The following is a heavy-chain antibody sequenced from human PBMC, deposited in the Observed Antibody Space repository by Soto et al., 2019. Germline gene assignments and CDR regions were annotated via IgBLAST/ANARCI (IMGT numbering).Heavy chain of an antibody. V-gene: IGHV1-69*18. CDR2: IIPIFGTP. CDR3: ARDSRLWGSTGWKRENLFDI. CDR1: GGNFNTYP. Sequence: QVHLEQSGAEVKRPGSSVKVSCKTSGGNFNTYPISWVRQAPGHRLEWMGKIIPIFGTPDYAQKFQGRVTINADEVTTTVYMELRSLKSDDSAVYYCARDSRLWGSTGWKRENLFDIWGQGTMVTVSS. J-gene: IGHJ3*02. D-gene: IGHD3-16*01.